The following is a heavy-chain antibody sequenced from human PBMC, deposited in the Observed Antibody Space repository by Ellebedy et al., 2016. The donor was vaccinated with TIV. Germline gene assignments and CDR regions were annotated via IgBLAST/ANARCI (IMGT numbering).Heavy chain of an antibody. CDR3: AKGDYHNWFDP. CDR2: ISGSSGHT. Sequence: GESLKISCAASGFTFSSYAMSWVRQAPGMGLEWVSAISGSSGHTYYADSVKGRFTISRDHSKNTLYLQMNSLRADDTAIYYCAKGDYHNWFDPWGQGTLVTVSS. CDR1: GFTFSSYA. J-gene: IGHJ5*02. V-gene: IGHV3-23*01. D-gene: IGHD4-11*01.